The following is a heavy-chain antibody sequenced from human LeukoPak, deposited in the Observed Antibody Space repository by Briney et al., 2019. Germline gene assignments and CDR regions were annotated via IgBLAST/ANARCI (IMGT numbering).Heavy chain of an antibody. V-gene: IGHV3-30*03. J-gene: IGHJ4*02. CDR3: ARDLYYDSSGRHFDY. CDR2: ISYDGSNK. D-gene: IGHD3-22*01. Sequence: GGSLRLSCAGSGFTFSSYGVHGVRQAPGKGLEWVAVISYDGSNKYYADSVKGRFTISRDNSKNTLYLQMNSLRAEDTAVYYCARDLYYDSSGRHFDYWGQGTLVTVSS. CDR1: GFTFSSYG.